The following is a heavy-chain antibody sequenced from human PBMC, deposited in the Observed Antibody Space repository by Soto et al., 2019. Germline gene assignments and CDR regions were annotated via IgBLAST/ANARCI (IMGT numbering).Heavy chain of an antibody. CDR3: AREYGSGWQIDY. CDR1: GGSISSSSYY. V-gene: IGHV4-39*02. Sequence: QLQLQESDPGLVKPSETLSLTCTVSGGSISSSSYYWGWIRQPPGKGLEWIGSIYYSGSTYYNPSLKSRVTISVDTSKNQFSLKLSSVTAADTAVYYCAREYGSGWQIDYWGQGTLVTVSS. J-gene: IGHJ4*02. D-gene: IGHD6-19*01. CDR2: IYYSGST.